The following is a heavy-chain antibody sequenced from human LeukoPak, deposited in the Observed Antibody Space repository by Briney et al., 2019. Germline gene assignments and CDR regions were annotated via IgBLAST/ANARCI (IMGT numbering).Heavy chain of an antibody. CDR2: IYYSGST. J-gene: IGHJ4*02. Sequence: PSETLSLTCTVSGGSISSYYWSWIRQPPGKGLEWIGYIYYSGSTNYNPSLKSRVTISVDTSKNQFSLKLSSVTAGDTAVYYCARQTDSNYISHWGQGTLVTVSS. CDR1: GGSISSYY. V-gene: IGHV4-59*08. CDR3: ARQTDSNYISH. D-gene: IGHD4-11*01.